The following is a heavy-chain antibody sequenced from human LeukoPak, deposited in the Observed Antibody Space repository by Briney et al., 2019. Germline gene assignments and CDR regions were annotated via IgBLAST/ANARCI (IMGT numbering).Heavy chain of an antibody. V-gene: IGHV4-59*08. CDR3: ARHGPELNRPFDY. CDR1: GGSISGFY. D-gene: IGHD1-14*01. J-gene: IGHJ4*02. Sequence: SETLSLTCAVSGGSISGFYWTWIRQPPGKGLEWIAHMYYNGNTHYNPSLQSRVTISVDTSRNQFSLKLTSVTAADTAVYYCARHGPELNRPFDYWGQGTLVTVSS. CDR2: MYYNGNT.